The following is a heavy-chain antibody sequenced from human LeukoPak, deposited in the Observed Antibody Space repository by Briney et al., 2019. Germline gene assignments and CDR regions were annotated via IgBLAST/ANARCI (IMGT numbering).Heavy chain of an antibody. J-gene: IGHJ4*02. D-gene: IGHD3-10*01. CDR2: IYHSGST. CDR3: ARRFGDPFDY. Sequence: PSETLSLTYTVSGYSISSGYYWGWIRQPPGKGLEWIGIIYHSGSTYYNPSLKSRVTISVDTSKNQFSLNLSSVTAADTAVYYCARRFGDPFDYWGQGTLVTVSS. CDR1: GYSISSGYY. V-gene: IGHV4-38-2*02.